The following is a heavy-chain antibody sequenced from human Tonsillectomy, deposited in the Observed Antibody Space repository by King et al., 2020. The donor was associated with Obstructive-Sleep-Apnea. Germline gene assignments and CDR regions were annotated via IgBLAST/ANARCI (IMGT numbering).Heavy chain of an antibody. D-gene: IGHD3-3*01. V-gene: IGHV3-21*06. CDR1: GFTFSNNN. Sequence: VQLVESGGGLVKPGGSLRLSCAATGFTFSNNNMSWVRQAPGKGLEWVSSISSSSSDIYYADSVKGRFTISRDNAKNSLYLQMNSLRAEDTAVYYCAREGPFTIFGVVMGAFDIWGQGTRVTVSS. CDR2: ISSSSSDI. CDR3: AREGPFTIFGVVMGAFDI. J-gene: IGHJ3*02.